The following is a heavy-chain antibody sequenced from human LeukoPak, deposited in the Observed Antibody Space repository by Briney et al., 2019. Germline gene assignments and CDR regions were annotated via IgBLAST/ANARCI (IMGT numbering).Heavy chain of an antibody. J-gene: IGHJ4*02. CDR3: AREGTFGDYRASGDH. CDR2: ISWNSGSI. V-gene: IGHV3-9*01. D-gene: IGHD2-21*02. CDR1: GFTFDDYA. Sequence: GGSLRLSCAASGFTFDDYAMHWVRQVPGKGLEWVSGISWNSGSIGYADSVKGRFTISRDNAKNSLYLQMNSLRAEDTAVYYCAREGTFGDYRASGDHWGQGALVTVSS.